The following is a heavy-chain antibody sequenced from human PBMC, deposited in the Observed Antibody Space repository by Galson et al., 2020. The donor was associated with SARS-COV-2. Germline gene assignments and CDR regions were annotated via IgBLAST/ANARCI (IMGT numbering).Heavy chain of an antibody. V-gene: IGHV4-34*01. D-gene: IGHD2-2*01. CDR2: INHRGST. CDR3: VRGAEERRIIVVVTYYYTYMDV. CDR1: GGSFRNYY. J-gene: IGHJ6*03. Sequence: SQTLSLTCAVYGGSFRNYYWTWIHQSPEKGLEWLGEINHRGSTNYNPSLKSRVAMSVDASKNQFSLSLSSVTAADTAVYYCVRGAEERRIIVVVTYYYTYMDVWGGGTAVTVSS.